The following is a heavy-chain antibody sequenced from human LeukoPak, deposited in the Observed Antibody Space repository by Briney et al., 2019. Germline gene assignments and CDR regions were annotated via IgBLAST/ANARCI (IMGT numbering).Heavy chain of an antibody. V-gene: IGHV3-23*01. CDR2: ISGSGGST. CDR1: GFTFSSYA. J-gene: IGHJ4*02. CDR3: AKVGRYYYDSSGYFDY. Sequence: GGSLRLSCAASGFTFSSYAMSWVRQAPGKGLEWVSAISGSGGSTYYADSVKGRFTISRDNSKNTLYLQMSSLRAEDTAVYYCAKVGRYYYDSSGYFDYWGQGTLVTVSS. D-gene: IGHD3-22*01.